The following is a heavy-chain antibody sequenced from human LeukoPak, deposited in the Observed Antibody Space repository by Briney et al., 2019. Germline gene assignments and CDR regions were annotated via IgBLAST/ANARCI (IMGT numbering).Heavy chain of an antibody. J-gene: IGHJ4*02. D-gene: IGHD5-18*01. CDR1: GGTFSSYT. V-gene: IGHV1-69*04. CDR3: ARDQGGYCYGYDY. Sequence: ASVKVSCKASGGTFSSYTISWVRQAPGQGLEWMGRIIPILGIANYAQKFQGRVTITADKSTSTAYMELSSLRSEDTAMYYCARDQGGYCYGYDYWGQGTLVTVSS. CDR2: IIPILGIA.